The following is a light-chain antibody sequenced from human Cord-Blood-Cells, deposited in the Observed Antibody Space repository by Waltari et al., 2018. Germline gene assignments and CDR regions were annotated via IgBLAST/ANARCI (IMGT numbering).Light chain of an antibody. CDR3: QQSYSTTWT. CDR2: AAS. Sequence: DIQMTQSPYSLSASVGDIVTITCRASQSISSYLNWYQQKPGKAPKLLIYAASSLQSGVPSRFSGSGSGTDFTLTISSLQPEDFATYYCQQSYSTTWTFGQGTKVEIK. V-gene: IGKV1-39*01. J-gene: IGKJ1*01. CDR1: QSISSY.